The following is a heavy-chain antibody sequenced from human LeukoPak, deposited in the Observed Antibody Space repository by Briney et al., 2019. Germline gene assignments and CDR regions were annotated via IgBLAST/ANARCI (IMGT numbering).Heavy chain of an antibody. CDR2: VSAGGGST. J-gene: IGHJ4*02. V-gene: IGHV3-23*01. Sequence: GGSLRLSCAASGFTFSGYAMTWVRQAPGKGLEWVSTVSAGGGSTYYADSVKGRFTISRDNPKNTLHLQMNSLRAEDTAVYYCTKRLYGSGGYYQFDYWGQGTLVTVSS. D-gene: IGHD3-10*01. CDR3: TKRLYGSGGYYQFDY. CDR1: GFTFSGYA.